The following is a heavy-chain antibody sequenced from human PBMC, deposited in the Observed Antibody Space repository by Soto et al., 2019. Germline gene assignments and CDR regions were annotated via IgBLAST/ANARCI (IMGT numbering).Heavy chain of an antibody. J-gene: IGHJ1*01. V-gene: IGHV3-23*01. CDR3: AKGVPGIAVAGTGYFQH. D-gene: IGHD6-19*01. Sequence: PGGSLRLSCAASGFTFSSYAMSWARQAPGKGLEWVSGISGSGDSTYYADSVKGRFTISRDNSKKTVYLQMNSLRAEDTAVYYCAKGVPGIAVAGTGYFQHWGQGTLVTVSS. CDR1: GFTFSSYA. CDR2: ISGSGDST.